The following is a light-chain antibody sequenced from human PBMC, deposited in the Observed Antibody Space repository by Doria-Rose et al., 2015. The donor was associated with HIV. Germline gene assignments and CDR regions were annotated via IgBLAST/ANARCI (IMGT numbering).Light chain of an antibody. Sequence: RVTLTCRASQGISSYLAWYQQKPGKAPNLLIYAASTLQSGVPSRFGGSGSGTDFTLTISCLQSEDFATYYCQQYYSYPRAFGQGTRLEIK. CDR3: QQYYSYPRA. CDR2: AAS. J-gene: IGKJ5*01. CDR1: QGISSY. V-gene: IGKV1-8*01.